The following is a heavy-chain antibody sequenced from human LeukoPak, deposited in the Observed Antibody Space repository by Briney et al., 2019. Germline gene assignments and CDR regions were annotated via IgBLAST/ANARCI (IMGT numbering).Heavy chain of an antibody. CDR3: AGRGSSSGTFDI. Sequence: SETLSFTCTVSGGSITNLNYYWTWIRQPAGKRLEWIGRIYTSGGTNYNPSLKSRVTMSVDRSKNQISLHLASLTAADTALYYCAGRGSSSGTFDIWGPGTFVTVSS. V-gene: IGHV4-61*02. D-gene: IGHD3-10*01. J-gene: IGHJ3*02. CDR2: IYTSGGT. CDR1: GGSITNLNYY.